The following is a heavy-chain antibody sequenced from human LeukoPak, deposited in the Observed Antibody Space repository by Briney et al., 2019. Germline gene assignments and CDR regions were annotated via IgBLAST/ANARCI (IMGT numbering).Heavy chain of an antibody. V-gene: IGHV3-53*01. Sequence: GGSLRLSCAVSGFTVSSTYMSWVRQPPGKGLEWISVIYTGGNTFYADSVRGRFTISRDNSKNTLYLQMNSLRAEDTAVYYCARDLVSLGAFKAFDISGQGTMVTVSS. D-gene: IGHD3-9*01. CDR2: IYTGGNT. J-gene: IGHJ3*02. CDR1: GFTVSSTY. CDR3: ARDLVSLGAFKAFDI.